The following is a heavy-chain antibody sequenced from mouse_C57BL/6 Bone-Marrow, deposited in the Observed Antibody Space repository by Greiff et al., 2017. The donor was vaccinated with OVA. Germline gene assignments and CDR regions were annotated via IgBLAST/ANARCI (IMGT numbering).Heavy chain of an antibody. D-gene: IGHD2-1*01. CDR2: INPYNGDT. CDR3: ARSNIYYGPYYAMDY. CDR1: GYSFTGYF. Sequence: EVKLMESGPELVKPGDSVKISCKASGYSFTGYFMNWVMQSHGKSLEWIGRINPYNGDTFYNQKFKGKATLTVDKSSSTAHMELRSLTSEDSAVYYCARSNIYYGPYYAMDYWGQGTSVTVSS. V-gene: IGHV1-20*01. J-gene: IGHJ4*01.